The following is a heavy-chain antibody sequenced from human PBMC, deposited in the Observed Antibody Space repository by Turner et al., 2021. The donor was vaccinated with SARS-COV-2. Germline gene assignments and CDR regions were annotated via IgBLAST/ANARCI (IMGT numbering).Heavy chain of an antibody. CDR3: VRAAPRNCAGQTCSLFDS. CDR2: ILYPGGDT. J-gene: IGHJ4*02. D-gene: IGHD6-13*01. CDR1: GFTFSTYS. Sequence: EVQLVESGGVLVPPGESLRLSCAASGFTFSTYSMAWVRQAPGMGLEWVATILYPGGDTYYVDSVNGRFTVSRDMNSLYLQMISLRAEDTAIYYCVRAAPRNCAGQTCSLFDSWGQGTLVTVSS. V-gene: IGHV3-7*03.